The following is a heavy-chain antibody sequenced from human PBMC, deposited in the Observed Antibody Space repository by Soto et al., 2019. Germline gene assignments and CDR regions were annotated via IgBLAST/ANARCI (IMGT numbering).Heavy chain of an antibody. CDR3: ARLIMGGLRLQKYYYYYYRDV. Sequence: GESLKISCKGSGYSFTSYWIGWVRQMPGKGLEWMGIIYPGDSDTRYSPSFQGQVTISADKSISTAYLQWSSLKASDTAMYYCARLIMGGLRLQKYYYYYYRDVWGKGTTVTVSS. J-gene: IGHJ6*03. CDR1: GYSFTSYW. D-gene: IGHD3-10*01. V-gene: IGHV5-51*01. CDR2: IYPGDSDT.